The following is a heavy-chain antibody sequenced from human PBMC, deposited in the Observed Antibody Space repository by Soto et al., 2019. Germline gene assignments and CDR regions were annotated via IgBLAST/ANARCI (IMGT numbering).Heavy chain of an antibody. CDR1: SASISSSSYT. Sequence: PSETLSLTCTVSSASISSSSYTWGWIRQPPGKGLEWIGSIYYSGTTYYNPSLNSRVTVSVDTSKNQFSLKVTSVTAADTAVYYCARDEITGLFDYWGQGTLVTVSS. J-gene: IGHJ4*02. V-gene: IGHV4-39*02. CDR3: ARDEITGLFDY. CDR2: IYYSGTT. D-gene: IGHD2-8*02.